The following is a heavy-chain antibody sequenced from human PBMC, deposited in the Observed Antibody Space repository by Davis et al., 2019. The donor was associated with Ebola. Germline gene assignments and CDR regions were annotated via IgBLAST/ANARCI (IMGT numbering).Heavy chain of an antibody. Sequence: GESLKISCAASGFTFSSYWMHWVRQAPGKGLVWVSRITSDGSSTDYADSVKGRFAISRDNAKNTLYLQMNSLRAEDTAVYYCARAQYSDYLDYWGYLDYWGQGTLVTVSS. D-gene: IGHD4-11*01. CDR2: ITSDGSST. J-gene: IGHJ4*02. CDR1: GFTFSSYW. CDR3: ARAQYSDYLDYWGYLDY. V-gene: IGHV3-74*01.